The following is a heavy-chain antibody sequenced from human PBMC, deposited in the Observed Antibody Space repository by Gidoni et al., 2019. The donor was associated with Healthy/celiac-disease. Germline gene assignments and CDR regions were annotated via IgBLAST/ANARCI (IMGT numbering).Heavy chain of an antibody. D-gene: IGHD3-22*01. CDR3: VSERDYYDSSGYSADAFDI. V-gene: IGHV1-18*01. CDR1: GYTFTSYG. J-gene: IGHJ3*02. CDR2: ISAYNGNT. Sequence: QVQLVQSGAEVKKPWASVKVSCKASGYTFTSYGISWVRQAPGQSLEWMGWISAYNGNTNYAQKRQGRVTMTTDTSTSRAYRELRSLRSDDTAVYYCVSERDYYDSSGYSADAFDIWGQGTMVTVSS.